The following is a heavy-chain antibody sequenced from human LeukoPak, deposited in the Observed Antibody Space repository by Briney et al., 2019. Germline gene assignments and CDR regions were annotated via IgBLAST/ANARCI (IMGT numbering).Heavy chain of an antibody. V-gene: IGHV4-59*01. J-gene: IGHJ6*02. CDR2: IYYSGST. CDR1: GGSISSYY. CDR3: ARLGVLTGYRYYYGMDV. Sequence: SETLSLTCTVSGGSISSYYWSWIRQPPGKGLEWIGYIYYSGSTNYNPSLKSRVTISVDTSKNQFSLKLSSVTAADTAVYYCARLGVLTGYRYYYGMDVWGQGTTVTASS. D-gene: IGHD3-9*01.